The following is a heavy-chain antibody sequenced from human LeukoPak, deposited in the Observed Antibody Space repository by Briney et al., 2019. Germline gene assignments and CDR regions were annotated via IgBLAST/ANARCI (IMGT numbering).Heavy chain of an antibody. V-gene: IGHV3-23*01. CDR2: ISGSGGST. D-gene: IGHD4-11*01. CDR3: AKDRNYSPYYFDY. J-gene: IGHJ4*02. Sequence: PGGSLRLSCAASGFTFTSYAMTWVRQAPGKGLEWVSAISGSGGSTYYADSVKGRFTISRDNSKNTLYLQMNSLRAEDTAVYYCAKDRNYSPYYFDYWGQGTLVTVSS. CDR1: GFTFTSYA.